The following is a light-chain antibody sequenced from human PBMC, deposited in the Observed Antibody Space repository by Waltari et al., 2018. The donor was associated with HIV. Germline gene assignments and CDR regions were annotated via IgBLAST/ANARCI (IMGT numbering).Light chain of an antibody. V-gene: IGLV2-8*01. CDR2: EVS. CDR3: SSYAGSNNLEV. CDR1: SSDVGGYNY. Sequence: QSALTQPPSASGSPGQSVTISCTGTSSDVGGYNYVSWYQQHPGKAPKLMIYEVSKGPSWVPDGFSGSRSGNTASLTVSGLQAEDEADYYCSSYAGSNNLEVFGTGTKVTVL. J-gene: IGLJ1*01.